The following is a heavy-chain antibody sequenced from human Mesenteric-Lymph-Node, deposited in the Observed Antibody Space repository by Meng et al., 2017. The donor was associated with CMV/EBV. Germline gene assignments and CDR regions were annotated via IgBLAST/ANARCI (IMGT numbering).Heavy chain of an antibody. J-gene: IGHJ4*02. CDR2: ISAYNGNT. CDR1: GYTFTSYG. CDR3: VRDPHYYDSSGYYYDY. V-gene: IGHV1-18*01. D-gene: IGHD3-22*01. Sequence: ASVKVSCKASGYTFTSYGISWVRQAPGQGLEWMGWISAYNGNTNYAQKLQGRVTMTTDTSTSTAYMELRSLRSDDTAIYYCVRDPHYYDSSGYYYDYWGQGSLVTVSS.